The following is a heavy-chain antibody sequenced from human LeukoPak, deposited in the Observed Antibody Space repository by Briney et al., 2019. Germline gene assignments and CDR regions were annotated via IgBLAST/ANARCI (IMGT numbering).Heavy chain of an antibody. CDR1: GYSFTSYW. J-gene: IGHJ3*02. V-gene: IGHV5-51*01. D-gene: IGHD2-15*01. CDR2: IYPGDSDT. Sequence: GESLKISCKGSGYSFTSYWIGWVRQMPGKGLEWMGTIYPGDSDTRYSPSFQGQVTISADKSISTAYLQWSSLKASDTAMYYCARSFGYCSGGSCYWDAFDIWGQGTMVTVSS. CDR3: ARSFGYCSGGSCYWDAFDI.